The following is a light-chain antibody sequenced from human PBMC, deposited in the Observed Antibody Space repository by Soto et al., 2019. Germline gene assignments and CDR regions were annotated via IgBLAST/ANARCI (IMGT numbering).Light chain of an antibody. Sequence: EIVMTQSPVPLSVSPGERATLSCRASQTVTTDLAWYQQRPGQAPRLLIYGASSRATGIPDRFSGSGSGTEVTLTISRLEPEEFAGYYCQQYGSSSWTFGQGTKV. V-gene: IGKV3-20*01. CDR3: QQYGSSSWT. CDR2: GAS. J-gene: IGKJ1*01. CDR1: QTVTTD.